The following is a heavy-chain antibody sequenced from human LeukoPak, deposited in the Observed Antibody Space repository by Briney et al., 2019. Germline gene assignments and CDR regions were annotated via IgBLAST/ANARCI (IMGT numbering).Heavy chain of an antibody. CDR2: ISSSCNTI. J-gene: IGHJ4*02. V-gene: IGHV3-48*03. D-gene: IGHD3-22*01. CDR3: ASVSGSDY. Sequence: GGSLRLSCAASGFTLSSYEMNWVRQAPGKGLEWVSYISSSCNTIYYADSVKGRFTISRDNAKNSMYLQMNSLRAEDTAVYYCASVSGSDYWGQGTLVTVSS. CDR1: GFTLSSYE.